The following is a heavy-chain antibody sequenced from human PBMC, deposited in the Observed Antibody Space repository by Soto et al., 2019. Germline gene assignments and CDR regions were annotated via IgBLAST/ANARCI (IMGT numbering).Heavy chain of an antibody. V-gene: IGHV3-7*01. CDR2: INQGGRQK. CDR1: GFTFGSYW. J-gene: IGHJ3*02. D-gene: IGHD3-10*01. Sequence: GGSLRLSCAASGFTFGSYWMSWVRQAPGKGLEWVANINQGGRQKNYVNSVKGRFSISRDDAERSHHLQMNSLRAEDTAVYYCAKYGSGNYGAYALDIWGQGTMVTVSS. CDR3: AKYGSGNYGAYALDI.